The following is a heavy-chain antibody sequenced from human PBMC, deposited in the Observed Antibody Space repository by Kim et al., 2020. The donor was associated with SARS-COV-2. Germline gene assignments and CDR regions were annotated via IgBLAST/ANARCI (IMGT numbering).Heavy chain of an antibody. D-gene: IGHD6-13*01. Sequence: GGSLRLSCAASGFTFHNYAMHWVRQAPGKGLEWVSVISGDGGGTHYADSVKGRFTISRDNSKNSLYLQMKSLRIEDTGLYYCAKDAPYSSTWYDAFGICGQGTLVTVSS. CDR3: AKDAPYSSTWYDAFGI. J-gene: IGHJ3*02. CDR2: ISGDGGGT. V-gene: IGHV3-43*02. CDR1: GFTFHNYA.